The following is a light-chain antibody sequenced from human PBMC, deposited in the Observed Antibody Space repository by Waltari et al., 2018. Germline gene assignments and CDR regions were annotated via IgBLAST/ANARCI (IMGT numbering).Light chain of an antibody. CDR2: CNL. J-gene: IGLJ3*02. CDR3: QTYDSSLSGSV. CDR1: SSNIGAGYD. V-gene: IGLV1-40*01. Sequence: QSVLTQPPSVSGAPGQRVIISCTGSSSNIGAGYDVHWYQRLPGTAPKLLISCNLNRPSGVPARFSCSRSGTDASLAITGLQAEDEADYYGQTYDSSLSGSVFGGGTKLTV.